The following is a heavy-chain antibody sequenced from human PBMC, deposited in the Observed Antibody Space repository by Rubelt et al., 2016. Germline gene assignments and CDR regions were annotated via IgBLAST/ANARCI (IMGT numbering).Heavy chain of an antibody. Sequence: WYDGSNKYYADSVKGRFTISRDNSKNTLYLQMNSLRAEDTGVYYCATNAKGGYDPFDYWGQGTLVTVSS. CDR2: WYDGSNK. D-gene: IGHD5-12*01. V-gene: IGHV3-33*03. CDR3: ATNAKGGYDPFDY. J-gene: IGHJ4*02.